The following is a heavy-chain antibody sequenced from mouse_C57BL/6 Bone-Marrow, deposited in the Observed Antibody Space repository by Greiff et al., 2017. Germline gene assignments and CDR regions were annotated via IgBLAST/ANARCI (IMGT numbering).Heavy chain of an antibody. CDR2: ISSGSSTI. CDR1: GFTFSDYG. J-gene: IGHJ4*01. V-gene: IGHV5-17*01. Sequence: EVQLVESGGGLVKPGGSLKLSCAASGFTFSDYGMHWVRQAPEKGLEWVAYISSGSSTIYYADTVKGRFTISRDNAKNTLFLQMTGLRSEDTAMYYCATRRYYYAMDYWGQGTSVTVSS. CDR3: ATRRYYYAMDY.